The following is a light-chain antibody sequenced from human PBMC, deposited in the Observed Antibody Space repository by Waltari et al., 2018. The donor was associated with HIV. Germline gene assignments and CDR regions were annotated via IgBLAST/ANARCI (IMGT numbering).Light chain of an antibody. J-gene: IGLJ2*01. V-gene: IGLV3-1*01. CDR2: QDS. CDR1: KLGDKY. CDR3: QAWDSSTAV. Sequence: SYELTQPPSVSVSPGQTASFTCSGDKLGDKYACWYQQKSGQSPVLVIYQDSKRPSGIPERYSGSNSGNTATLTISGTQAMDEADYYCQAWDSSTAVFGGGTKLTVL.